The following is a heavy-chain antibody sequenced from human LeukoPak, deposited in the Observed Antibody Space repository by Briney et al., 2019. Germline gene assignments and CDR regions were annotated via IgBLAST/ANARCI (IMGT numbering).Heavy chain of an antibody. CDR2: IRSKAYGGTT. Sequence: PGRSLRLSCTASGFTFGDYAMSWFRQAPGKGLEWVGFIRSKAYGGTTEYAASVKGRFTISRDDSKSIAYLQMNSLKTEDTAVYYCTRRGGTVVITYFDYWGQGTLVTVSS. J-gene: IGHJ4*02. CDR1: GFTFGDYA. CDR3: TRRGGTVVITYFDY. D-gene: IGHD4-23*01. V-gene: IGHV3-49*03.